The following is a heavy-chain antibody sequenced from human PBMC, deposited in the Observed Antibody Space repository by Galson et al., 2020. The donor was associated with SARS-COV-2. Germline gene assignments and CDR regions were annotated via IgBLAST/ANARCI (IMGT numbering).Heavy chain of an antibody. Sequence: GESLKISCKGSGYSFTSYWIGWVRQMPGKGLEWMGIIYPGDSATRYSPSFQGQVTISADKSISTAYLQWSSLKASDTAMYYCARDTPSRYCSSTSCYEFDYWGQGTLVTVSS. D-gene: IGHD2-2*01. CDR3: ARDTPSRYCSSTSCYEFDY. V-gene: IGHV5-51*01. CDR1: GYSFTSYW. J-gene: IGHJ4*02. CDR2: IYPGDSAT.